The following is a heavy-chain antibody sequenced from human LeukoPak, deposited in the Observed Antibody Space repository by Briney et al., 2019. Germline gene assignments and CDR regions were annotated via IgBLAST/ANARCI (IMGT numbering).Heavy chain of an antibody. CDR1: GDSVSSGY. V-gene: IGHV4-4*09. D-gene: IGHD2-15*01. Sequence: SETLSLTCTVSGDSVSSGYWSWIRQSPGKGLEWIGFIQDSGITDYNPSLKSRLYMSVDISKNQFSLNLRSVTAADTAVYYCAGRGHRYSRDWGQGILVTISS. CDR3: AGRGHRYSRD. CDR2: IQDSGIT. J-gene: IGHJ1*01.